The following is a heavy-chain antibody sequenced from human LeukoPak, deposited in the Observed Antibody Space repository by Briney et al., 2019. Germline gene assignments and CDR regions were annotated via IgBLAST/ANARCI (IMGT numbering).Heavy chain of an antibody. CDR3: ATGRRYCSGGSCYYFDY. V-gene: IGHV1-24*01. CDR1: GYTLTELS. D-gene: IGHD2-15*01. Sequence: GASVKVSCKVSGYTLTELSMHWVRQAPGKGLEWMGGFDPEDGETIYAQKFQGRVTMTEDTSTDTAYMELSRLRSEDTAVYYCATGRRYCSGGSCYYFDYWGQGTLVTVSS. J-gene: IGHJ4*02. CDR2: FDPEDGET.